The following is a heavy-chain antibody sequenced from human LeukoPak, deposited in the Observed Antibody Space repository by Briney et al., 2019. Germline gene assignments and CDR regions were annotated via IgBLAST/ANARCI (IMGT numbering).Heavy chain of an antibody. CDR2: IIPIFGTA. CDR3: ARDRQWLVTTAFDY. J-gene: IGHJ4*02. CDR1: GGTFSSYA. Sequence: SVKVSCKASGGTFSSYAISWVRQAPGQGLEWMGRIIPIFGTANYAQKLQGRVTMTTDTSTSTAYMELRSLRSDDTAVYYCARDRQWLVTTAFDYWGQGTLVTVSS. D-gene: IGHD6-19*01. V-gene: IGHV1-69*05.